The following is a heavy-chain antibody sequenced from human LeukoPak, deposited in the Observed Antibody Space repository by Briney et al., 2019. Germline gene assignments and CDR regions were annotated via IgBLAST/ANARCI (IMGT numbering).Heavy chain of an antibody. V-gene: IGHV4-34*01. D-gene: IGHD6-13*01. Sequence: SETLSLTCAVYGGSFSGYYWSWIRQPPGKGLEWIGEINHSGSTNYNPSLKSRVTISVDTSKNQFPLKLSSVTAADTAVYYCARGPTLASSSWYYNYWGQGTLVTVSS. CDR3: ARGPTLASSSWYYNY. CDR2: INHSGST. CDR1: GGSFSGYY. J-gene: IGHJ4*02.